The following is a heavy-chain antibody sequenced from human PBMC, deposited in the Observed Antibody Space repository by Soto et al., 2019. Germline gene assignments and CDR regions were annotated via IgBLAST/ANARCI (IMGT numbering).Heavy chain of an antibody. CDR1: GGSITSSSHY. Sequence: SETLSLTCTVSGGSITSSSHYWGWIRQPPGKGLECIGNIYYDGNTYYNPSLKSRVTISLDTSKNQFSLRLNSVTAADTAVYYCARSSITPRLFMYPFDYWGQGTLVTV. CDR3: ARSSITPRLFMYPFDY. CDR2: IYYDGNT. V-gene: IGHV4-39*01. J-gene: IGHJ4*02. D-gene: IGHD6-6*01.